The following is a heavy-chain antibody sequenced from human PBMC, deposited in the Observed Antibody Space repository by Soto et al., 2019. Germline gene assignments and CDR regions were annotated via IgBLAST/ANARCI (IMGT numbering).Heavy chain of an antibody. CDR3: ARNPDTAMVTYFDY. CDR2: IIPIFGTA. J-gene: IGHJ4*02. CDR1: GGTFSSYA. D-gene: IGHD5-18*01. V-gene: IGHV1-69*13. Sequence: ASVKVSCKASGGTFSSYAISWVRQAPGQGLEWMGGIIPIFGTANYAQKFQGRVTITADESTSTAYMELSSLRSEDTAVYYCARNPDTAMVTYFDYWGQGTPVTVSS.